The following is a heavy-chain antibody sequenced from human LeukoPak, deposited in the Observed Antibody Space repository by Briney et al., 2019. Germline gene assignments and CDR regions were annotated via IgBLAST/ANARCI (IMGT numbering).Heavy chain of an antibody. CDR2: MNPNSGNT. Sequence: ASVKVSCKASGYTFTTYDINWVRQTTGQGLEWMGWMNPNSGNTGYAQKFQGRVTMTTDTFTSTAYMELRSLRSDDTAVYYCAREKGGGGTNYFDYWGQGTLVTVSS. D-gene: IGHD1-26*01. CDR3: AREKGGGGTNYFDY. J-gene: IGHJ4*02. V-gene: IGHV1-8*01. CDR1: GYTFTTYD.